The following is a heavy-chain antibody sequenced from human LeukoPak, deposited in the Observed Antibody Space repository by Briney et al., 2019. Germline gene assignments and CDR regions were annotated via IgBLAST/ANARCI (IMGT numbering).Heavy chain of an antibody. V-gene: IGHV1-2*02. J-gene: IGHJ4*02. CDR3: ARARWQLVPYFDS. CDR2: INPNSGGT. D-gene: IGHD6-6*01. Sequence: ASVKVSCKSSGYSFTDYYMHWVRQAPGQGLEWMGWINPNSGGTNFAQKFQGRVAMTRDTSISTAYLELGSLRSDDTAVYFCARARWQLVPYFDSWGQGTLVTVSS. CDR1: GYSFTDYY.